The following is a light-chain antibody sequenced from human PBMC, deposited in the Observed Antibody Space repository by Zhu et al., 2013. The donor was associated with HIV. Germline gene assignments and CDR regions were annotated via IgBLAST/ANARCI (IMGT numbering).Light chain of an antibody. V-gene: IGKV4-1*01. CDR3: QQYYGRLPT. CDR1: QSILYSANNRDY. J-gene: IGKJ1*01. Sequence: DIVMTQSPDSLAVSLGERATINCKSSQSILYSANNRDYLAWYQQKPGQPPKLLILWASARESGVPDRFSGSGSGTDFTLTISSLQSEDVAVYYCQQYYGRLPTFGQGTKVEIK. CDR2: WAS.